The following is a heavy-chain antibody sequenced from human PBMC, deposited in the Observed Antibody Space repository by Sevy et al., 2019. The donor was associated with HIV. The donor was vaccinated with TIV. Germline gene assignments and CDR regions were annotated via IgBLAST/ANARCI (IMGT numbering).Heavy chain of an antibody. CDR3: ARDKNYYVSGSFDY. CDR2: IIAVFGTT. J-gene: IGHJ4*01. V-gene: IGHV1-69*13. Sequence: ASVKVSCKASGGIFRSNAISWVRQAPGQGLEWVEGIIAVFGTTHYAQKFQGRVTITADESRSTANMELSSLKSEDTASCYCARDKNYYVSGSFDYWGQGSQVTVSS. CDR1: GGIFRSNA. D-gene: IGHD3-10*01.